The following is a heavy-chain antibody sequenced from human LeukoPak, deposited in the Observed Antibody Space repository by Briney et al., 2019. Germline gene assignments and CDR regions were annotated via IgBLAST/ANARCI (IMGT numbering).Heavy chain of an antibody. D-gene: IGHD3-10*01. CDR3: ARVVMVRGVFFDY. CDR1: GFTFSSFG. J-gene: IGHJ4*02. CDR2: ISYDGSNK. V-gene: IGHV3-30*03. Sequence: GGSLRLSCVASGFTFSSFGMHWVRQAPGKGLEWVAVISYDGSNKYYADSVKGRFTISRDNSKNTLYLHMNRLRAEDTAVYYCARVVMVRGVFFDYWGQGTLVTVSS.